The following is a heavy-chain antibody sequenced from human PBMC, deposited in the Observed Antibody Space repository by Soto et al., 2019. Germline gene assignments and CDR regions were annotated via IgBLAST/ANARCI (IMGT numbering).Heavy chain of an antibody. D-gene: IGHD3-10*01. CDR1: GGSFSSYY. CDR2: FYYSGNT. J-gene: IGHJ5*02. CDR3: GRRSSGSVIS. Sequence: SETLSLTCTVSGGSFSSYYWSWIRQPPGKGLEWIGYFYYSGNTDYNPSLGSRVTISVDTSKNQFSLNLTSVTAADTAVYYCGRRSSGSVISWGQGTLVTVSS. V-gene: IGHV4-59*08.